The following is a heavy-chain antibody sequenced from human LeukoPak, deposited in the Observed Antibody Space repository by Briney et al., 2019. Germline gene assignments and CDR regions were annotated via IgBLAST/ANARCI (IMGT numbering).Heavy chain of an antibody. CDR2: IRRKANSYAT. CDR1: GFTLSGSA. D-gene: IGHD4-17*01. V-gene: IGHV3-73*01. CDR3: TRSGDQRNYYYGTDV. J-gene: IGHJ6*02. Sequence: GGSLKLSWAAAGFTLSGSAMQWVRQASGEGMGWVGRIRRKANSYATAYAAPVKGRFTISRDDSKNTAYLQMNSLKTEDTAVYYCTRSGDQRNYYYGTDVWGQGTTVTVSS.